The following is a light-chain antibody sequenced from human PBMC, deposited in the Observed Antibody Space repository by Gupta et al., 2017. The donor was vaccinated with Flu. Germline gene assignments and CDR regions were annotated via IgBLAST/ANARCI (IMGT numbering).Light chain of an antibody. CDR1: SNDVGGYNF. Sequence: QSALTQPASVSGSPRQSITTSCTGTSNDVGGYNFVSWYQQHPGKAPRLMIYEVSDRPSGVSNRFSGSKSGNTASLTISGLQADDEADYYCSSKRSSSALAIFGGGTRLTVL. CDR3: SSKRSSSALAI. J-gene: IGLJ2*01. CDR2: EVS. V-gene: IGLV2-14*01.